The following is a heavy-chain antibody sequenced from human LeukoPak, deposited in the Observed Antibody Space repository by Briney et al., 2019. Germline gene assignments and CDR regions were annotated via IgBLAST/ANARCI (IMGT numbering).Heavy chain of an antibody. D-gene: IGHD1-26*01. V-gene: IGHV3-74*01. Sequence: GGSLRLSCAASGFTFSSYWMHWVRQAPGKGLLWVSRINRDGSSTSSADSVKGRFTISRDNAKNTLYLQMNSLRAEDTAVYYCAKDRGASYQGIDYWGQGTLVTVSS. CDR2: INRDGSST. CDR1: GFTFSSYW. J-gene: IGHJ4*02. CDR3: AKDRGASYQGIDY.